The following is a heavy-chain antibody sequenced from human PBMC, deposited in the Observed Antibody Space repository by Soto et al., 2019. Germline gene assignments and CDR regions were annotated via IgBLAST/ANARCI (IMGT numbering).Heavy chain of an antibody. Sequence: GGSLRLSCAASGFTFSSYGMHWVRQAPGKGLEWVSSISSSSSYIYYADSVKGRFTISRDNAKNSLYLQMNSLRAEDTAVYYCARDSQNWNYDGAFDYWGQGTLVTVSS. CDR1: GFTFSSYG. CDR2: ISSSSSYI. J-gene: IGHJ4*02. D-gene: IGHD1-7*01. CDR3: ARDSQNWNYDGAFDY. V-gene: IGHV3-21*01.